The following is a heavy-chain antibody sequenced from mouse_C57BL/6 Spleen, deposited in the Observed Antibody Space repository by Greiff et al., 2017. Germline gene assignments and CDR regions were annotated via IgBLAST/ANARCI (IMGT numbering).Heavy chain of an antibody. Sequence: QVQLQQPGAELVKPGASVKLSCKASGYTFTSYWMDWVKQRPGQGLEWIGNIYPSDSETHYNQKFKDKATLTVDKSSSTAYMQLSSLTSEDSAVYYCARLLRYPDYWGQGATLTVSS. CDR2: IYPSDSET. V-gene: IGHV1-61*01. CDR3: ARLLRYPDY. J-gene: IGHJ2*01. CDR1: GYTFTSYW. D-gene: IGHD1-1*01.